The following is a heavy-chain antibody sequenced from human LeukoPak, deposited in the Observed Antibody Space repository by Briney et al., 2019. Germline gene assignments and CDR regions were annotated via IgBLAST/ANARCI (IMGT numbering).Heavy chain of an antibody. V-gene: IGHV3-23*01. D-gene: IGHD3-9*01. CDR1: GFTFSSYA. Sequence: GGSLRLSCAASGFTFSSYAMSWVRQAPGKGLEWVSAISGSGGSTYYADSVKGRFTISRDNSKNTLYLQMNSVRAEDTAVYYCAKDPYYDILTGYYDYWGQGTLVTVSS. CDR2: ISGSGGST. J-gene: IGHJ4*02. CDR3: AKDPYYDILTGYYDY.